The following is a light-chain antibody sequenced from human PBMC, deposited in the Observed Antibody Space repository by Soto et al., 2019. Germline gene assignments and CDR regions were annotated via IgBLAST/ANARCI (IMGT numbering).Light chain of an antibody. CDR1: QSVSSY. V-gene: IGKV3-20*01. CDR3: QQYGSSAIT. CDR2: DAS. J-gene: IGKJ5*01. Sequence: ERVRTQSPGTLSVSPGERATLSCRASQSVSSYLAWYQQKPGQAPRLLIYDASNRATGIPARFSGSGSGTDFTLTISRLEPEDFAVYYCQQYGSSAITFGQGTRLEI.